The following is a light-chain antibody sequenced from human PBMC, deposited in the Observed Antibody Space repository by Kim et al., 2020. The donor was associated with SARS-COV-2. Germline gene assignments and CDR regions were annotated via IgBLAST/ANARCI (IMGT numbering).Light chain of an antibody. Sequence: SSALTQAPAVSVALGQTVRITCQGDSLRSYYATWYQQKPGQAPILVIYGKNNRPSGIPDRFSGSSSGNTASLTITGPQAGDEADYYCNSRDSNDNVVFGGGTQLTV. V-gene: IGLV3-19*01. CDR2: GKN. CDR3: NSRDSNDNVV. CDR1: SLRSYY. J-gene: IGLJ2*01.